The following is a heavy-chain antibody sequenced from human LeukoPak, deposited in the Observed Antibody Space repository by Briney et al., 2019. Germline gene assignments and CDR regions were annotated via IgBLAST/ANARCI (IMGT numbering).Heavy chain of an antibody. J-gene: IGHJ6*02. V-gene: IGHV4-34*01. D-gene: IGHD2-21*02. CDR3: ARSVTALVYGMDV. Sequence: SETLSLTCAVYGGSFSGYYWSWIRQPPGKGLEWIGEIKHSGSTNYNPSLKSRVTISVDTSKNQFSLKLSSVTAADTAVYYCARSVTALVYGMDVWGQGTTVTVSS. CDR2: IKHSGST. CDR1: GGSFSGYY.